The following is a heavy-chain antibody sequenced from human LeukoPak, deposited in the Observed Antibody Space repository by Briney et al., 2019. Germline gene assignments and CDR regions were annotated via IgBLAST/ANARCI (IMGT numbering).Heavy chain of an antibody. Sequence: PGGSLRLSCAASGFTFSSYAMSWVRQAPGKGLEWVSAISGSGGSTYYADSVKGRFTISRDNSKNTLYLQMNSLRAEDTAVYYCAKDTRSCSSTSCRARGAYYFDYWGQGTLVTVSS. CDR2: ISGSGGST. CDR3: AKDTRSCSSTSCRARGAYYFDY. V-gene: IGHV3-23*01. J-gene: IGHJ4*02. CDR1: GFTFSSYA. D-gene: IGHD2-2*01.